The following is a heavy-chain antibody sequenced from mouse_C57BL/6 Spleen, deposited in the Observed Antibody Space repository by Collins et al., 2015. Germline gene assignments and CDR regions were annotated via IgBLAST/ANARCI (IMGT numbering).Heavy chain of an antibody. D-gene: IGHD4-1*01. CDR1: GFNIKDDY. CDR3: TTCNWDVAWFAY. Sequence: EVQLQQSGAELVRPGASVKLSCTASGFNIKDDYMHWVKQRPEQGLEWIGWIDPENGDTEYASKFQGKATITADTSSNTAYLQLSSLTSEDTAVYYCTTCNWDVAWFAYWGQGTLVTVSA. CDR2: IDPENGDT. V-gene: IGHV14-4*01. J-gene: IGHJ3*01.